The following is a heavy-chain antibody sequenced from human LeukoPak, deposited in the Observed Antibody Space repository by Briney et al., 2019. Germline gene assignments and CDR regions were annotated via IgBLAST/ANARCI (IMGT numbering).Heavy chain of an antibody. D-gene: IGHD6-13*01. J-gene: IGHJ6*02. V-gene: IGHV4-39*01. Sequence: ASETLSLTCTVSGGSISSSSYYWGWIRQPPGQGLEWIGSIYYSGSTYYNPSLKSRVTISVDTSKNQFSLKLSSVTAADTAVYYCATHGQGSSWYGNYYYGMDVWGQGTTVTVSS. CDR2: IYYSGST. CDR3: ATHGQGSSWYGNYYYGMDV. CDR1: GGSISSSSYY.